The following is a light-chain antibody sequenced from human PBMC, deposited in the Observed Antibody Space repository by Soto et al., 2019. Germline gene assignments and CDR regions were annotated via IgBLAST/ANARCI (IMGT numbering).Light chain of an antibody. V-gene: IGLV2-14*01. J-gene: IGLJ2*01. CDR3: SSYASSGIEV. CDR2: DAS. Sequence: QSALTQPASVSGFPGQSITTSCPGTSTDVGGNNYVVWYQQHPGKAPRVLIHDASRRPSGVSNPFSGSKSGDTASLTISGLQAEDEADYYCSSYASSGIEVFGGGTKLTVL. CDR1: STDVGGNNY.